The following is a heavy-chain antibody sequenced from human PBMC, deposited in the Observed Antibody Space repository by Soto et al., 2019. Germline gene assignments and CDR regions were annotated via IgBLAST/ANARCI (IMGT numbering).Heavy chain of an antibody. D-gene: IGHD4-4*01. CDR1: GFTFSSYS. CDR3: ARVYYSNLPYYFYYMDV. J-gene: IGHJ6*02. CDR2: SSSSSTYI. V-gene: IGHV3-21*01. Sequence: GGSLRLSCAASGFTFSSYSMNWVRQTPGKGLEKVSSSSSSSTYIYYADSVKGRFTISRDNAKNLLYLQMNSLRAEDTAVYFCARVYYSNLPYYFYYMDVWGQGTTVTVSS.